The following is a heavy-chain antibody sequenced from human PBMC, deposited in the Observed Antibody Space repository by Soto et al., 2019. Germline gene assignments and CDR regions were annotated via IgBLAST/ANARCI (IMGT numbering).Heavy chain of an antibody. Sequence: TGGSLRLSCAASGFTFSSYAMSWVRQAPGKGLEWVSAISGSGGSTYYADSVKGRFTISRDNSKNTLYLQMNSLRAEDTAVYYCAKVPFTGIAAPLPDYWGQGPWSPSPQ. CDR3: AKVPFTGIAAPLPDY. J-gene: IGHJ4*02. CDR2: ISGSGGST. CDR1: GFTFSSYA. D-gene: IGHD6-13*01. V-gene: IGHV3-23*01.